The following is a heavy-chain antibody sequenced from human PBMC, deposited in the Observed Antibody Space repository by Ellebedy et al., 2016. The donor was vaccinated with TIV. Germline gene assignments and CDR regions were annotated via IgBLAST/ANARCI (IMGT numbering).Heavy chain of an antibody. CDR3: ARGGIYVPFDY. Sequence: PGGSLRLSCAASGFIFSDHYMDRVRQAPGKGLEWVGRSRNKANSPATEYAASVTGRFTISRDDSENSLYLQMNSLKTEDTAVYYCARGGIYVPFDYWGQGTLVTVSS. V-gene: IGHV3-72*01. D-gene: IGHD1-26*01. CDR1: GFIFSDHY. J-gene: IGHJ4*02. CDR2: SRNKANSPAT.